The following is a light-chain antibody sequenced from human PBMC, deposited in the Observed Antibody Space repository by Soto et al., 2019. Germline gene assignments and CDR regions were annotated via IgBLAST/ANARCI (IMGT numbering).Light chain of an antibody. CDR3: HQYHNFPIT. CDR1: QTISSW. J-gene: IGKJ5*01. V-gene: IGKV1-5*01. CDR2: DAS. Sequence: DIQMTQSPSTLSGSVGDRVTITCRASQTISSWLAWYQQKPGKAPKLLIFDASNLATGVPSRFSGSGSGTHFTFTISIVQPEDFATYYCHQYHNFPITFGQGTRLEIK.